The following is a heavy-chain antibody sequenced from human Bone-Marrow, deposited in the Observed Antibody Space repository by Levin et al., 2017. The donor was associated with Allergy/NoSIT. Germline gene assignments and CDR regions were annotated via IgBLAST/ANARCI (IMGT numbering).Heavy chain of an antibody. CDR3: AREIASSSLSYFYFYMDV. Sequence: LSQTLSLTCAVSGDSISSGYYWGWIRQPPGKGLDWIGNIYHSGNTYYNPSLQSRVTISVDTSKNHFSLILSSVTAADTAMYYCAREIASSSLSYFYFYMDVWGKGTTVTVSS. J-gene: IGHJ6*03. D-gene: IGHD6-6*01. CDR2: IYHSGNT. CDR1: GDSISSGYY. V-gene: IGHV4-38-2*02.